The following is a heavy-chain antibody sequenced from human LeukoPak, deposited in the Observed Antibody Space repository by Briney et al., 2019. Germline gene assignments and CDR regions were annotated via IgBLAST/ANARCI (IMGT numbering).Heavy chain of an antibody. J-gene: IGHJ3*02. CDR2: IYYSGST. Sequence: SETLSLSCTVSGGSISSYYWSWIRQPPGEGLEWIGYIYYSGSTNYNPSLKSRVTISVDTSKNQFSLKLSSMTAADTAVYYCARALDYGDAFDIWGQGTMVTVSS. D-gene: IGHD4-17*01. V-gene: IGHV4-59*01. CDR3: ARALDYGDAFDI. CDR1: GGSISSYY.